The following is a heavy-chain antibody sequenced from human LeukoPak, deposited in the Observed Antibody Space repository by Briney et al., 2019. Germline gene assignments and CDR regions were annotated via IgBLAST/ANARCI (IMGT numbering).Heavy chain of an antibody. D-gene: IGHD1-14*01. CDR1: GFTFDDYA. CDR3: AKDVHDGTAIFDY. V-gene: IGHV3-9*01. Sequence: GGSLRLSCAASGFTFDDYAMHWVRQAPGKGLEWVSGISWNSGSIGYADSVKGRFTISRDNAKNSLYLQMNSLRAEDTALYYCAKDVHDGTAIFDYWGQGALVTVSS. J-gene: IGHJ4*02. CDR2: ISWNSGSI.